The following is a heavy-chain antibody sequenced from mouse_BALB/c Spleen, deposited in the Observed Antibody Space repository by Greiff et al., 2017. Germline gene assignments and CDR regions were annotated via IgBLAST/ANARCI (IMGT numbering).Heavy chain of an antibody. CDR1: GFTFSSYA. CDR2: ISSGGST. D-gene: IGHD1-2*01. CDR3: ARSITTATAY. V-gene: IGHV5-6-5*01. J-gene: IGHJ2*01. Sequence: EVQRVESGGGLVKPGGSLKLSCAASGFTFSSYAMSWVRQTPEKRLEWVASISSGGSTYYPDSVKGRFTISRDNARNILYLQMSSLRSEDTAMYYCARSITTATAYWGQGTTLTVSS.